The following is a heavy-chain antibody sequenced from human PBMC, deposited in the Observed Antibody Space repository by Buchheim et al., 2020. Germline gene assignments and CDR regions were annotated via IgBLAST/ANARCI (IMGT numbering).Heavy chain of an antibody. D-gene: IGHD3-22*01. CDR3: AKTNYYESSGYIDY. CDR1: GFTFSSYG. J-gene: IGHJ4*02. CDR2: ISYDGSNA. Sequence: QVQLVESGGGVVQPGRSLRLSCAASGFTFSSYGMHWVRQAPGKGLEGVAVISYDGSNAYYADSVKGRFTISRENSKNTLYLQMNSLRAEDTAVFYCAKTNYYESSGYIDYWGQGTL. V-gene: IGHV3-30*18.